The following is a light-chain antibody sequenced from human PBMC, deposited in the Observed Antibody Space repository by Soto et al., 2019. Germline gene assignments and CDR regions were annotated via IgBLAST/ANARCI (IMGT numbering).Light chain of an antibody. J-gene: IGKJ4*02. V-gene: IGKV3-20*01. CDR3: QQYGSPPLT. CDR1: QSVSSN. Sequence: EIVMTQSPATLSVSPGEGVTPSCRASQSVSSNLAWYQQKPGQAPRLLVYTTSYRTTGVPDRFSGSGSGTDFTLIISGLEPEDFAVYYCQQYGSPPLTFGGGTKVDIK. CDR2: TTS.